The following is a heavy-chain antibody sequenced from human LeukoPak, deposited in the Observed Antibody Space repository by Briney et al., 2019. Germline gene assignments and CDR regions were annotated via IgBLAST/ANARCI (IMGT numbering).Heavy chain of an antibody. V-gene: IGHV3-23*01. J-gene: IGHJ4*02. CDR3: ATPVTYFDY. D-gene: IGHD2-21*02. CDR2: ISGNNVYI. CDR1: GFTFSTYA. Sequence: PGGSLRLSCAASGFTFSTYAMSWVRQAPGEGLEWVSAISGNNVYIFYADSVRGRFTISRDNSRNTLHLQMNSLRAEDTAIYYCATPVTYFDYWGQGTLVTVSS.